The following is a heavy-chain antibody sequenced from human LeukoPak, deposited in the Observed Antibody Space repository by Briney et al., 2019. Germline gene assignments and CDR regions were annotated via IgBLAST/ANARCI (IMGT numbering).Heavy chain of an antibody. CDR3: ARVTLFVGYDY. Sequence: PGGSLRLSCAASGFTFSSYAMHWVRQAPGKGLEYVSAISSNGGSAYYANSVKGRFTISRDNSENTLYLQMGSLRAEDMAVYYCARVTLFVGYDYWGQGTLVTVSS. J-gene: IGHJ4*02. D-gene: IGHD3-16*01. V-gene: IGHV3-64*01. CDR1: GFTFSSYA. CDR2: ISSNGGSA.